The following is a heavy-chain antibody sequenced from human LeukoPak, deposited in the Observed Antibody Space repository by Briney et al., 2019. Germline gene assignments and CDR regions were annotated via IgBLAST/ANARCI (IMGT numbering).Heavy chain of an antibody. D-gene: IGHD5-18*01. Sequence: GGSLRLSCAASGFTFSNYSMNWVRQAPGKGLEWVASISSSSPYIYYTDSVKGRFTISRDNAKNSLYLQMNSLRAEDTAVYHCARLYSRVGPFDYWGQGTLVTVSS. CDR2: ISSSSPYI. CDR3: ARLYSRVGPFDY. CDR1: GFTFSNYS. J-gene: IGHJ4*02. V-gene: IGHV3-21*01.